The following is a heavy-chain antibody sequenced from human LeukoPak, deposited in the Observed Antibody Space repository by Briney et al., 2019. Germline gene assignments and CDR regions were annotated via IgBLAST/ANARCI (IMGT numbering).Heavy chain of an antibody. V-gene: IGHV3-53*01. CDR3: ARVDSRWFDP. CDR1: GFTVSSNY. J-gene: IGHJ5*02. CDR2: IYSGGST. Sequence: GGSLRLSCAASGFTVSSNYMSWVRQAPGKGLEWVSVIYSGGSTYYADSVKGRFTISRDNSKNALYLQMNSLRAEDTAVYYCARVDSRWFDPWGQGTLVTVSS.